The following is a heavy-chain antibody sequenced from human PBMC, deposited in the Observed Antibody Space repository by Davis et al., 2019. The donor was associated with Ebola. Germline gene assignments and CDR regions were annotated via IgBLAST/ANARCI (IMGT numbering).Heavy chain of an antibody. V-gene: IGHV3-15*01. Sequence: PGGSLRLSCAASGFIFSNAWMTWVRQAPGKGLEWVGRIKSERDGGTPDYAAPVKGRFSISRDDSRNTVYLQMNSLKTEDTATYYCVTYSNGWYDNYFDNWGQGTLVIVSS. CDR3: VTYSNGWYDNYFDN. CDR1: GFIFSNAW. D-gene: IGHD6-13*01. J-gene: IGHJ4*02. CDR2: IKSERDGGTP.